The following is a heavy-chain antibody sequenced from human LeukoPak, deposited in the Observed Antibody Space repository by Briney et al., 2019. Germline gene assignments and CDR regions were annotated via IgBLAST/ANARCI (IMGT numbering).Heavy chain of an antibody. CDR2: INHSGST. V-gene: IGHV4-34*01. D-gene: IGHD3-3*02. Sequence: SETLSLTCGFYSGSFSRYYWNWISQPPGKGLEWIGEINHSGSTNYNPSLKSRVTISIDTSKNQFSLRLSSVTAADTAVYYCARGRAFFDWGQGTLVIVSS. CDR1: SGSFSRYY. J-gene: IGHJ4*02. CDR3: ARGRAFFD.